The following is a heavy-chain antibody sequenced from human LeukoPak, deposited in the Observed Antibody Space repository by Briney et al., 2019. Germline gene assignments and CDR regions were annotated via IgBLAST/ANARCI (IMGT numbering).Heavy chain of an antibody. CDR1: GGSISSSSYY. D-gene: IGHD3-10*01. J-gene: IGHJ5*02. CDR2: IYYSGST. Sequence: SETLSLTCTVSGGSISSSSYYWGWIRQPPGKGLEWIGSIYYSGSTYYNPSLKSRVTISVDTSKNQFSLKLSSVTAADTAVYYCATGFGEVSYVYPMTYNWFDPWGQGTLVTVSS. V-gene: IGHV4-39*01. CDR3: ATGFGEVSYVYPMTYNWFDP.